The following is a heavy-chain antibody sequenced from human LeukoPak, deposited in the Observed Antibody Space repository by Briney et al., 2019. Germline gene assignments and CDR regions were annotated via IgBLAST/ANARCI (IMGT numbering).Heavy chain of an antibody. V-gene: IGHV4-59*01. D-gene: IGHD6-19*01. J-gene: IGHJ4*02. CDR3: ARNGQQWLPDFDY. Sequence: SETLSLTCTVSGGSISSYYWSWIRQPPGKGLEWIGYIYYSGSTNYNPSLKSRVTISVDTSKNQFSLKLSSVTAADTAVYYCARNGQQWLPDFDYWGQGTLVTVSS. CDR2: IYYSGST. CDR1: GGSISSYY.